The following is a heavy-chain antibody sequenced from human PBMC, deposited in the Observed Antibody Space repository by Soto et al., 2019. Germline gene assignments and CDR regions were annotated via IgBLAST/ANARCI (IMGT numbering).Heavy chain of an antibody. CDR1: GFTVGDYE. CDR3: VRENYGEAFDF. D-gene: IGHD4-17*01. Sequence: LRLSCAASGFTVGDYEMNWVRQAPGKGLEWVSYMNSGGGSIKYADSVEGRFTISRDNARNSLYLEMNSLRDEDTAIYYCVRENYGEAFDFWGQGTLVTVSS. V-gene: IGHV3-48*03. J-gene: IGHJ4*02. CDR2: MNSGGGSI.